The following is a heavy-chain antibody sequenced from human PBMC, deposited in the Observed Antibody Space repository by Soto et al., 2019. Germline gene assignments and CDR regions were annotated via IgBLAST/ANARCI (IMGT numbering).Heavy chain of an antibody. CDR1: GYTFTDYD. CDR2: MNPNSGET. J-gene: IGHJ5*02. Sequence: RASVKVSCKTSGYTFTDYDINWVRQATGQGLEWIGWMNPNSGETGYAQKFQGRVTMTRSASLSTAYLELSSLRSGDTAVYYCARVAVAARPRWYNWFDPWGQGTLVTVCS. CDR3: ARVAVAARPRWYNWFDP. V-gene: IGHV1-8*01. D-gene: IGHD2-15*01.